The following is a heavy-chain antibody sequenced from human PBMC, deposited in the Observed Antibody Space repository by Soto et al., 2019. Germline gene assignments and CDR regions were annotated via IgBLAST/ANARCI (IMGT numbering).Heavy chain of an antibody. D-gene: IGHD4-17*01. J-gene: IGHJ6*02. CDR1: GYTFIGYG. CDR3: ARDYGDYPTYYAMDI. V-gene: IGHV1-18*01. Sequence: QVPFLQSGVEVQKAGASVKISCKASGYTFIGYGISWVRQAPGQGLEWMGWISPFKGDTNYAQSLQGRVTLTADTSTNTAYKILRSLKSDDTAVYYCARDYGDYPTYYAMDIWGQGTTIAVSS. CDR2: ISPFKGDT.